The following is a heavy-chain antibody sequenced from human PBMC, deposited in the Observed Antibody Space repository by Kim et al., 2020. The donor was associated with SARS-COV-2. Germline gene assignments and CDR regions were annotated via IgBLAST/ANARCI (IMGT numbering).Heavy chain of an antibody. Sequence: GGSLRLSCAASGFTFSSYEMNWVRQAPGKGLEWVSYISSSGSTIYYADSVKGRFTISRDNAKNSLYLQMNSLRAEDTAVYYCARINRISRTRTFDYWGQGTLVTVSS. CDR3: ARINRISRTRTFDY. V-gene: IGHV3-48*03. J-gene: IGHJ4*02. D-gene: IGHD2-8*01. CDR1: GFTFSSYE. CDR2: ISSSGSTI.